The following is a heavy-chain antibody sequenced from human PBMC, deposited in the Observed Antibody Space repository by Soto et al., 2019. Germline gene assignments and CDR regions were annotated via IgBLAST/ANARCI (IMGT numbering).Heavy chain of an antibody. D-gene: IGHD2-21*01. Sequence: EVKLVESGGGWVQPGRSLRLSCAASGFSFDDYAMHWVRQLPGKGLEWVAGIGWRSFTLGYANSVKGRFTISRDNAQNFLYLQMDDLRAEDSALYFCAKDRLASSRGCFDVWGQVTLVTVSS. CDR1: GFSFDDYA. CDR3: AKDRLASSRGCFDV. CDR2: IGWRSFTL. V-gene: IGHV3-9*01. J-gene: IGHJ4*02.